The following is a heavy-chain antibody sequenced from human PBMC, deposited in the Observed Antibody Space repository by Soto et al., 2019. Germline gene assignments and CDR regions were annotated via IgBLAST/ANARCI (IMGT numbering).Heavy chain of an antibody. J-gene: IGHJ4*02. V-gene: IGHV1-3*01. D-gene: IGHD1-26*01. CDR1: GYTFTSYA. CDR2: SNAGNGNT. CDR3: ARGRGVGASTFDY. Sequence: QVPLVQSGAEVKKPGASVKVSCKASGYTFTSYAMHWVRQAPGQRLEWMGWSNAGNGNTKYSQKFQGRVTITRDTSARTAYMELSSLRSEDTAVYYCARGRGVGASTFDYWGQGTLVTVSS.